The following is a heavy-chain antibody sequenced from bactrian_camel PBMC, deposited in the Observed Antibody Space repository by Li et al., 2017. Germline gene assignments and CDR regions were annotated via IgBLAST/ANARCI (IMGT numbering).Heavy chain of an antibody. CDR1: GYTYSSVC. D-gene: IGHD7*01. CDR2: IDSDGST. V-gene: IGHV3S26*01. CDR3: ATDGGLVELVSCTSVDFEFGY. Sequence: VQLVESGGGLVQPGGSLRLSCVTSGYTYSSVCMGWFRQAPGKEREGVAAIDSDGSTSYADSVKGRFTISRDDANNALYLQISSLKPEDTAMYYCATDGGLVELVSCTSVDFEFGYWGQGTQVTVS. J-gene: IGHJ6*01.